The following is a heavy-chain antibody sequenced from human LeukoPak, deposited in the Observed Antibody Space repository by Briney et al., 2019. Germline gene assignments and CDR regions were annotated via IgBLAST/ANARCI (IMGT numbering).Heavy chain of an antibody. V-gene: IGHV3-48*01. CDR1: GFSFNNYH. D-gene: IGHD5-24*01. CDR2: ISRSGDST. Sequence: GGSLRLSCAASGFSFNNYHMNWVRQAPGKGLEWVSYISRSGDSTSYADSVKGRFTISRDNAGNSVFLLLNSLRAEDTTVYYCVRDLYTTIQGFDYWGQGALVTVSS. J-gene: IGHJ4*02. CDR3: VRDLYTTIQGFDY.